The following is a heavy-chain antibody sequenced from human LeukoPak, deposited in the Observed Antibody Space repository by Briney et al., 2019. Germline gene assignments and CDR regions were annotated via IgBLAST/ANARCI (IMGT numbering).Heavy chain of an antibody. CDR3: ARGVRIAVAGNIDY. Sequence: GGSLRLSCAASGFTFSNYWMHWVRQAPGKGLVWVSRIHSDGSSISYADSVKGRFTISRDNSKNTLYLQMNSLRAEDTAVYYCARGVRIAVAGNIDYWGQGTLVTVSS. V-gene: IGHV3-74*01. J-gene: IGHJ4*02. CDR2: IHSDGSSI. D-gene: IGHD6-19*01. CDR1: GFTFSNYW.